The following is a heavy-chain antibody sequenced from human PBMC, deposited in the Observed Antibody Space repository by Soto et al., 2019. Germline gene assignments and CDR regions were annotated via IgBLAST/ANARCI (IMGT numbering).Heavy chain of an antibody. CDR3: ARADESSGYSFDY. Sequence: PGGSLRLSCAASGFTFSSSWMHWVRQTPGRGLVWVSRINSDGSTTNYAASVKGRFTTSRDNAKNTLYLQMNSLRAEDTAAYYCARADESSGYSFDYWGQGTLVTVSS. CDR1: GFTFSSSW. V-gene: IGHV3-74*01. CDR2: INSDGSTT. D-gene: IGHD3-22*01. J-gene: IGHJ4*02.